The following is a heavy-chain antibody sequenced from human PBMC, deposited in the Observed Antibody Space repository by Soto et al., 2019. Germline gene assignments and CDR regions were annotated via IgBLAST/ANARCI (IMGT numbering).Heavy chain of an antibody. Sequence: SVKVSCKASGGTFSSYAISWVRQAPGQGLEWMGGIIPIFGTANYAQKFQGRVTITADESTSTAYMELSSLRSEDTAVYYCATKGVVATIGYYYYGMDVWGQGTTVPVSS. V-gene: IGHV1-69*13. CDR2: IIPIFGTA. D-gene: IGHD5-12*01. CDR3: ATKGVVATIGYYYYGMDV. CDR1: GGTFSSYA. J-gene: IGHJ6*02.